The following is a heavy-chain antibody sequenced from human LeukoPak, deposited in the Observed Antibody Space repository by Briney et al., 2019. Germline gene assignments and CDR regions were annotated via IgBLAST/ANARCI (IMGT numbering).Heavy chain of an antibody. D-gene: IGHD3-10*01. CDR2: ISAYNGNT. J-gene: IGHJ6*03. V-gene: IGHV1-18*01. CDR3: ATGTHYYGSGSYYKGRYYYYMDV. Sequence: ASVKVSCKASGYTFTSYGISWVRQAPGQGLEWMGWISAYNGNTNYAQKFQGRVTMTEDTSTDTAYMELSSLRSEDTAVYYCATGTHYYGSGSYYKGRYYYYMDVWGKGTTVTVSS. CDR1: GYTFTSYG.